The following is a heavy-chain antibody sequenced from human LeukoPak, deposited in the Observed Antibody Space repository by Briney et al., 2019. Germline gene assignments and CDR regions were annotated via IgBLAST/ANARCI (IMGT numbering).Heavy chain of an antibody. CDR1: GFTFSSYA. Sequence: GGSLRLSCAASGFTFSSYAMHWARQAPGKGLEWVAVISYDGSNKYYADSVKGRFTISRDNSKNTLYLQMNSLRAEDTAVYYCARERGYIVVVPAAIYGMDVWGQGTTVTVSS. CDR2: ISYDGSNK. D-gene: IGHD2-2*02. CDR3: ARERGYIVVVPAAIYGMDV. V-gene: IGHV3-30-3*01. J-gene: IGHJ6*02.